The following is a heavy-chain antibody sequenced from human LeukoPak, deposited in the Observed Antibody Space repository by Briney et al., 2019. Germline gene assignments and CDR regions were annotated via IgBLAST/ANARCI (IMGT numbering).Heavy chain of an antibody. V-gene: IGHV3-7*03. CDR1: GFIFSIYW. D-gene: IGHD3-22*01. Sequence: GGSLRLSCAASGFIFSIYWMSWVRQAPGKGLEWVANIKQDGSEKYYVDSVKGRFTISRDNAKNSLYLQMNSLRAEDTAVYYCARDSYYYDSSDPQGAFDIWGQGTMVTVSS. CDR2: IKQDGSEK. J-gene: IGHJ3*02. CDR3: ARDSYYYDSSDPQGAFDI.